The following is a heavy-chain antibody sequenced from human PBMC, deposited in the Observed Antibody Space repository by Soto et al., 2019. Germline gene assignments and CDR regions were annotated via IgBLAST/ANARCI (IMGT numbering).Heavy chain of an antibody. D-gene: IGHD1-26*01. CDR2: IYPGDSDT. CDR1: GYSFPTHW. V-gene: IGHV5-51*01. CDR3: ARRVVGAPYYFDY. J-gene: IGHJ4*02. Sequence: GESLKISCKGSGYSFPTHWIGWVRQMPGKGLEWMGIIYPGDSDTRYSPSFQGQVTISVDKSINTAYLQWSTLKASDTAMYYCARRVVGAPYYFDYWGQGTLVTVSS.